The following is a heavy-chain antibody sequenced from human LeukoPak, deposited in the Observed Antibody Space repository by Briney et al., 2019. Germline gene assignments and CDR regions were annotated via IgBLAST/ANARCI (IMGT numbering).Heavy chain of an antibody. D-gene: IGHD3-10*01. J-gene: IGHJ4*02. Sequence: GASVKVSCKASGYTFNGYGVTWVRQAPGQGLEWMGWINANNDQTHYGQNLQDRVTMTTDPSTRTVYMNLRTLRSDDTAMYYCARLNLIRGVRVIDYWGQGTLVTVSS. V-gene: IGHV1-18*01. CDR1: GYTFNGYG. CDR2: INANNDQT. CDR3: ARLNLIRGVRVIDY.